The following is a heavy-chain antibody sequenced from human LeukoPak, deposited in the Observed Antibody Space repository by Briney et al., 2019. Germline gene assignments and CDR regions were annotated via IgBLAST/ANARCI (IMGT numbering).Heavy chain of an antibody. CDR1: GFTFGDYS. CDR2: IRSKTYGGTT. D-gene: IGHD1-1*01. Sequence: GGSLRLSCTASGFTFGDYSVSWVRQAPGKGLEWLGFIRSKTYGGTTEYAASVNGRFTISRDDSKSIAYLQMSSLETDDTAVYYCARGTYSFDYWGQGTLVTVSS. V-gene: IGHV3-49*04. J-gene: IGHJ4*02. CDR3: ARGTYSFDY.